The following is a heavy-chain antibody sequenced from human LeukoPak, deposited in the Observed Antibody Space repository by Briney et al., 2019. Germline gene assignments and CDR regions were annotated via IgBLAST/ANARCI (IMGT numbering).Heavy chain of an antibody. D-gene: IGHD6-13*01. CDR3: ARDGGYTSSWYVPGWVNNYYYGMDV. Sequence: ASVKVSCKASGYTFTSYDINWVRQATGQGLEWMGWMNPNSGNTGYAQKFQGRVTMTRSTSISTAYMELSSLRSEDTAVYYCARDGGYTSSWYVPGWVNNYYYGMDVWGQGTTVTVSS. J-gene: IGHJ6*02. CDR1: GYTFTSYD. CDR2: MNPNSGNT. V-gene: IGHV1-8*01.